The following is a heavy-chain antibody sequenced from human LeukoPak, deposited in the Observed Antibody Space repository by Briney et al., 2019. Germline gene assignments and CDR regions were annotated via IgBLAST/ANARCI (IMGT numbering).Heavy chain of an antibody. Sequence: ASVKVSCKASGYTFTSYYMHWVRQAPGQGLEWMGIINPSGGSTSYAQKFQGRVTMTRDTSTSTVYMELSSLRSEDTAVYYCARAPRSGYCSGGSCYMNWFDPWGQGTLVTVSS. V-gene: IGHV1-46*01. J-gene: IGHJ5*02. CDR3: ARAPRSGYCSGGSCYMNWFDP. CDR2: INPSGGST. CDR1: GYTFTSYY. D-gene: IGHD2-15*01.